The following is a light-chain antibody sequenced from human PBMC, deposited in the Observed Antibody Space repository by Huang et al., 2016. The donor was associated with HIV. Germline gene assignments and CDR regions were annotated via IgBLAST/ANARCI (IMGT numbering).Light chain of an antibody. J-gene: IGKJ2*01. CDR2: AAS. CDR3: QQTYNVPRT. CDR1: QTVDMY. V-gene: IGKV1-39*01. Sequence: DIQMTQSPSSLSASIGDRVTMSCRASQTVDMYLNWYQQTPGRAPKLLIYAASNLQSDVPSRISGTGSGTNFTLTISSLQPEDFVIYFCQQTYNVPRTFGQGTELEIK.